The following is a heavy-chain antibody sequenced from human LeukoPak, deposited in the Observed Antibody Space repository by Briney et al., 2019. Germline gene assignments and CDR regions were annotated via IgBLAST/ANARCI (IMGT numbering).Heavy chain of an antibody. D-gene: IGHD5-24*01. CDR3: ARTIRDGYNSYYFDY. CDR2: IYHSGST. CDR1: GGSISSGGYY. J-gene: IGHJ4*02. V-gene: IGHV4-30-2*01. Sequence: PSQTLSLTCTVSGGSISSGGYYWSWIRQPPGKGLEWIGYIYHSGSTYYNPSLKSRVTISVDRSKNQFSLKLSSVTAADTAVYYCARTIRDGYNSYYFDYWGQGTLVTVSS.